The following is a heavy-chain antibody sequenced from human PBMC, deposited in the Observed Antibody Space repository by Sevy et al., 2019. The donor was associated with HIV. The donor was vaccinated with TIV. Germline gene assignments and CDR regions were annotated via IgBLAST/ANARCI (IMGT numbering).Heavy chain of an antibody. CDR2: TYYSGST. V-gene: IGHV4-30-4*01. CDR1: GGSISSGDYY. J-gene: IGHJ3*02. CDR3: ARDRRCSGTNCVAVYAFEI. D-gene: IGHD2-2*01. Sequence: SETLSLTCIVSGGSISSGDYYWSWIRQPPGKGLEWIGYTYYSGSTNYNPSLTSRVTISVDTSKNQFSLKLRSVTAADTAVYCCARDRRCSGTNCVAVYAFEIWGQGTMVTVSS.